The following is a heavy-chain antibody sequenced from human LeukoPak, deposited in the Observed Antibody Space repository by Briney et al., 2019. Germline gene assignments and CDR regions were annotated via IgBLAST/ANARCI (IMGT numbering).Heavy chain of an antibody. CDR3: ARLMKD. J-gene: IGHJ4*02. CDR2: INHSGST. D-gene: IGHD2-8*01. CDR1: GGSFSGYY. Sequence: SETLSLTCAVYGGSFSGYYWSWIRQPPGKGLEWIGEINHSGSTNYNPSLKSRVTISVDTSKNQFSLKLSSVTAADTAVYYCARLMKDWGQGTLVTVSS. V-gene: IGHV4-34*01.